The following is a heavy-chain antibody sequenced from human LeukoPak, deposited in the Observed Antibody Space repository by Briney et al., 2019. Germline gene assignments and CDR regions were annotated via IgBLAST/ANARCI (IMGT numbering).Heavy chain of an antibody. CDR3: AKDIQGGSYYVGAFGI. CDR2: ISWNSGSI. V-gene: IGHV3-9*03. Sequence: AGGSLRLSCAASGFTFDDYAMHWVRQAPGKGLEWVSGISWNSGSIGYADSVKGRFTISRDNAKNSLYLQMNSLRAEDMALYYCAKDIQGGSYYVGAFGIWGQGTMVTVSS. D-gene: IGHD1-26*01. J-gene: IGHJ3*02. CDR1: GFTFDDYA.